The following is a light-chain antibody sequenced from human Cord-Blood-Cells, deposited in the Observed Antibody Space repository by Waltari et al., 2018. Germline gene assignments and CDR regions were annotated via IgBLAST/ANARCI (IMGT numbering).Light chain of an antibody. CDR2: DVS. J-gene: IGLJ2*01. V-gene: IGLV2-11*01. CDR1: SSAFGGYNY. CDR3: CSYAGSYTLV. Sequence: QSALTQPRPVSGSPGQSVTTSCTGPSSAFGGYNYVPWYQQHPGKAPKLMIYDVSKRPSGVPDRFSGSKSGNTASLTISGLQAEDEADYYCCSYAGSYTLVFGGGTKLTVL.